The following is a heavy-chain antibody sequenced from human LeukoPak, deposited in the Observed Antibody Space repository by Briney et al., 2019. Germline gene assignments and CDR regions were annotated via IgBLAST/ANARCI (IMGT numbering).Heavy chain of an antibody. D-gene: IGHD4-17*01. CDR2: ISSSSSTI. CDR1: GFAFSSYA. Sequence: TGGSLRLSCVASGFAFSSYAMTWVRQAPGKGLEWVSYISSSSSTIYYADSVKGRFTISRDNAKNSLYLQMNSLRDEDTAVYYCARRNDYGEDWYFDLWGRGTLVTVSS. V-gene: IGHV3-48*02. J-gene: IGHJ2*01. CDR3: ARRNDYGEDWYFDL.